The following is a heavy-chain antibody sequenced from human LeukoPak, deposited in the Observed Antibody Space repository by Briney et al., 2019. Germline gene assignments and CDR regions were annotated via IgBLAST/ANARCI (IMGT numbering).Heavy chain of an antibody. D-gene: IGHD3-3*02. CDR1: GGSFSGYY. V-gene: IGHV4-34*01. Sequence: SSETLSLTCAVYGGSFSGYYWSWIRQPPGKGLEWIGEINHSGSTNYNPSLKSRVTISVDTSKNQFSPKLSSVTAADTAVYYCARGRKNRIFGVVPLNYWGQGTLDTVSS. J-gene: IGHJ4*02. CDR2: INHSGST. CDR3: ARGRKNRIFGVVPLNY.